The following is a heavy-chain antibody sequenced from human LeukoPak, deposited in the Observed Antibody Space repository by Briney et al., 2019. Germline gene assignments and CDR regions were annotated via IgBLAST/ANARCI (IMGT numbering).Heavy chain of an antibody. CDR1: GLTLSSYS. J-gene: IGHJ4*02. CDR3: ASALQPLFDY. CDR2: ISNSSSYI. Sequence: GVSLRLSCAASGLTLSSYSMNLVLQAPGTGLEWVSSISNSSSYIYYADSVKGRFTISRDNAKNSLYLQMNTLRAEDTAVYYCASALQPLFDYWGQGTLVTVSS. V-gene: IGHV3-21*01. D-gene: IGHD4-11*01.